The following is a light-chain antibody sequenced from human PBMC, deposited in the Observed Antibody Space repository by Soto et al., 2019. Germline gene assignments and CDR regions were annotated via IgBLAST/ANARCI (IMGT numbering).Light chain of an antibody. Sequence: EIVMTQSPATLSASPGERAALSCRASQSVSSYLAWYQQKPGQAPRLLMYDGSTRATGIPARFSGSGSGTEFTLTISSLQSEDFAVYYCQQYGNLPPWTFGQGTKVEIK. CDR2: DGS. CDR1: QSVSSY. V-gene: IGKV3-15*01. J-gene: IGKJ1*01. CDR3: QQYGNLPPWT.